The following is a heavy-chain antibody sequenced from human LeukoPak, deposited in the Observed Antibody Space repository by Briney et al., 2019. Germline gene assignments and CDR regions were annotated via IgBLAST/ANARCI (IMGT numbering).Heavy chain of an antibody. CDR3: ARQGVSSSWSPYFYGMDV. J-gene: IGHJ6*02. CDR2: VYYSGST. CDR1: GGSISSYY. V-gene: IGHV4-59*08. Sequence: SETLSLTCVVSGGSISSYYWSWIRQPPGKGLEWIGYVYYSGSTNYNPSLKSRVTTSVDTSKNQFSLKLSSVTAADTAVYYCARQGVSSSWSPYFYGMDVWGQGTTVTVSS. D-gene: IGHD6-13*01.